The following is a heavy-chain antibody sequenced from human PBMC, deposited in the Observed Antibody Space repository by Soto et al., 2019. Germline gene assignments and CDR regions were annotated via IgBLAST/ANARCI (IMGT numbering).Heavy chain of an antibody. V-gene: IGHV3-23*01. CDR1: GFTFSSYA. D-gene: IGHD3-10*01. J-gene: IGHJ4*01. CDR3: AKYMGAGSGPTEGDY. Sequence: GGSLRLSCAASGFTFSSYAMSWVRQAPGKGLEWVSGISGGGSSTYYADSVQGRFTTSRDNSKNTLYLQMNSLRAEDTAVYFCAKYMGAGSGPTEGDYWGQGTLVTVSS. CDR2: ISGGGSST.